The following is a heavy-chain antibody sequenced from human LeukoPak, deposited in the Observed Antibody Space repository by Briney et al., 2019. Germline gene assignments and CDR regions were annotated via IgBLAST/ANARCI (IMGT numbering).Heavy chain of an antibody. J-gene: IGHJ6*02. V-gene: IGHV3-30-3*01. CDR2: ISYDGSNK. CDR1: GFXFSTYA. D-gene: IGHD2-2*01. CDR3: ARGNSVVNYYHGLDL. Sequence: PGGSLRLSCAASGFXFSTYAIHWVRQAPGKGLRWVESISYDGSNKYHADSVKGRFTISRDNSKNTVYLQMNDLRPEDTAVYYCARGNSVVNYYHGLDLWGQGTTVTVSS.